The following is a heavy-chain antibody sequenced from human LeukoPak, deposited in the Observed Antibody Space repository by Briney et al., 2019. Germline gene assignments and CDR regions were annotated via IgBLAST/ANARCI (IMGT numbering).Heavy chain of an antibody. CDR2: ISSSGSTI. J-gene: IGHJ4*02. CDR3: ARVSEWLGFDY. CDR1: GFTFSSYE. D-gene: IGHD6-19*01. V-gene: IGHV3-48*03. Sequence: GGSLRLSCAASGFTFSSYEVNWVRQAPGKGLEWVSYISSSGSTIYYADSVKGRFTISRDNAKNSLYLQMNSLRAEDTAVYYCARVSEWLGFDYWGQGTLVTVSS.